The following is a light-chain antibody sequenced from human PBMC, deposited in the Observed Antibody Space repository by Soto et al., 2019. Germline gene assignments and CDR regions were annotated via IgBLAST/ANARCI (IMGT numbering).Light chain of an antibody. V-gene: IGKV1-33*01. CDR2: AAS. J-gene: IGKJ4*01. CDR1: QGISTF. Sequence: DIQMIQSPSSLSAFVGDRVTITCQATQGISTFLNWYQQKPGKAPKLLIYAASNLETGVPSRFSGGGSVTDFTFTISSLQPEDIATYYCQQYLSLPLTFGGGTKVEIK. CDR3: QQYLSLPLT.